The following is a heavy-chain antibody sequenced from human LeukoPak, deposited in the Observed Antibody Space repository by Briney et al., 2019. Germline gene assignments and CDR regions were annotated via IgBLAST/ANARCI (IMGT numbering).Heavy chain of an antibody. Sequence: GGSLRLSCGASGFTFDDYAMHWVRQAPGKGREWVSLISGDGGSTYYADSVKGRFTISRDNSKNSLYLQMNSLRTEDAALYYCAQQLGNWGQGTLVTVPS. V-gene: IGHV3-43*02. J-gene: IGHJ4*02. CDR1: GFTFDDYA. CDR3: AQQLGN. CDR2: ISGDGGST. D-gene: IGHD6-13*01.